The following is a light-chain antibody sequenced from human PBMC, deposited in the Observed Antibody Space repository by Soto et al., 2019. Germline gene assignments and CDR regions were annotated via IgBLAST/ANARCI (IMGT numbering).Light chain of an antibody. CDR3: CSYAGSSTFPYV. CDR2: EVS. J-gene: IGLJ1*01. Sequence: QSVLTQPASLPASPGQSITISCTGTSSDVGSYNLVSWYQQHPGKAPKLMIYEVSKRPSGVSNRFSGPKSGNTASLTISGLQAEEEADYYCCSYAGSSTFPYVFGTGTKVTV. V-gene: IGLV2-23*02. CDR1: SSDVGSYNL.